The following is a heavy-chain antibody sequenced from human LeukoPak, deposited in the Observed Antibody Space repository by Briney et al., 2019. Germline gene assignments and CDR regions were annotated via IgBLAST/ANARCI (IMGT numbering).Heavy chain of an antibody. Sequence: PGGSLRLSCVASGFTFSRYDMNWVRLAPGKGLEWVSYIHSGGNTIYYADPVKGRFTISRDYAKNSLYLQMNNLRAEDTAVCYCVRKLTGTTYFDYWGQGTLVTVSS. CDR1: GFTFSRYD. D-gene: IGHD1-1*01. J-gene: IGHJ4*02. CDR3: VRKLTGTTYFDY. V-gene: IGHV3-48*03. CDR2: IHSGGNTI.